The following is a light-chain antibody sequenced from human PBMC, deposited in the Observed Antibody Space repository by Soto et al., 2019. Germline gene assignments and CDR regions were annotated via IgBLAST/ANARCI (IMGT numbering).Light chain of an antibody. CDR3: QQSYTTPRT. Sequence: DIQMTQSPSSLSASVGDRVTITCRASQNVRTYLTWYQQKPGKAPDLLIYAASTLQSGVPSRFSGSGSGTDFTLTISTLQPEDFATYYCQQSYTTPRTVGQGTKV. V-gene: IGKV1-39*01. CDR1: QNVRTY. CDR2: AAS. J-gene: IGKJ1*01.